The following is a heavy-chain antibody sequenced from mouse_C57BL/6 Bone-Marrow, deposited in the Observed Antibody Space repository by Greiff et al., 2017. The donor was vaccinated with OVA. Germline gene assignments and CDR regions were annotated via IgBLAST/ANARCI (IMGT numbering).Heavy chain of an antibody. V-gene: IGHV1-22*01. CDR2: INPNNGGT. CDR3: ARHYRNYGDYFDY. CDR1: GYTFTDYN. J-gene: IGHJ2*01. Sequence: VQLQQSGPELVKPGASVKMSCKASGYTFTDYNMHWVKQSHGKSLEWIGYINPNNGGTSYNQTVKGQATLTVNMSSSTAHMERHSLTSEDAAVYDCARHYRNYGDYFDYGGQGTTLTVSS. D-gene: IGHD2-5*01.